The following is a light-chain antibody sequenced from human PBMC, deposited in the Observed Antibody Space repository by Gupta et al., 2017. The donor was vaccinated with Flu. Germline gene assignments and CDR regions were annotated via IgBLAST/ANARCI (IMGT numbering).Light chain of an antibody. V-gene: IGKV1-5*03. Sequence: PSTLSASVGDRVTITCRSSQSSESWLAWYQQKPGKAPKLLIYKASNLESGVPSRFSGSGFGTEFTLTISSLQPDDFATYYCQQYRSYPWTFGQGTTVEIQ. CDR1: QSSESW. CDR3: QQYRSYPWT. J-gene: IGKJ1*01. CDR2: KAS.